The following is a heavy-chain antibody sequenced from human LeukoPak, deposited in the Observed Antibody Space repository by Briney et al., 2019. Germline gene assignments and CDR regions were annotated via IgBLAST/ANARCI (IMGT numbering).Heavy chain of an antibody. CDR2: ISGDGGST. CDR1: GFTFDDYA. V-gene: IGHV3-43*02. D-gene: IGHD3-22*01. Sequence: GGSLRLSCAASGFTFDDYAMHWVRQAPGKGLEWVSLISGDGGSTYYADSVKGRFTISRDNSKNSLYLQMNSLRTEDTALYYCANGVNYYDSSGPLFDYWGQGTLVTASS. CDR3: ANGVNYYDSSGPLFDY. J-gene: IGHJ4*02.